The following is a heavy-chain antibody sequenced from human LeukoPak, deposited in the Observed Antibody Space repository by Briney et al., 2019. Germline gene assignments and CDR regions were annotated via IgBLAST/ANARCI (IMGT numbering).Heavy chain of an antibody. D-gene: IGHD3-22*01. V-gene: IGHV1-18*01. CDR3: ARGSYYYDSSGSPLGY. Sequence: SVKVSCKASGYTFTSYRISWVRQPPGQGRDGMGWISSYNCNTNYEQKLQGRVTMNTDQSTSTDYMELRSLRSDDTGVCYCARGSYYYDSSGSPLGYWGQGTLVTVSS. J-gene: IGHJ4*02. CDR2: ISSYNCNT. CDR1: GYTFTSYR.